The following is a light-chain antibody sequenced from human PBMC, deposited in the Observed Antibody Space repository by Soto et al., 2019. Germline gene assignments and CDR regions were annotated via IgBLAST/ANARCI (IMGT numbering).Light chain of an antibody. J-gene: IGLJ2*01. Sequence: QSALTQPASLSGSPGQSITISCTGTSGDVGSYNLVSWYQQHPGKAPKLIIYDVTKRPSGFPDRFSGSKSGNTASLTISGLQAEDEADYDCCSYAGSDILIFGGGTKVT. CDR3: CSYAGSDILI. CDR2: DVT. CDR1: SGDVGSYNL. V-gene: IGLV2-23*02.